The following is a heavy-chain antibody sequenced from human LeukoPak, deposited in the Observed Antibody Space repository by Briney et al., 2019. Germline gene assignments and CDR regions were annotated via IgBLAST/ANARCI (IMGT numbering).Heavy chain of an antibody. D-gene: IGHD1-1*01. V-gene: IGHV1-2*02. Sequence: GASVKVSCKASGYTFTGYFMHWVRQAPGQGLEWMGWINLNSGDRNYAQKFLGRVTMTRDTSISTAYMELSRLTSDDPAVYYCARGPNWNFDVLFGYFDYWGQGTLVTVSS. CDR1: GYTFTGYF. J-gene: IGHJ4*02. CDR3: ARGPNWNFDVLFGYFDY. CDR2: INLNSGDR.